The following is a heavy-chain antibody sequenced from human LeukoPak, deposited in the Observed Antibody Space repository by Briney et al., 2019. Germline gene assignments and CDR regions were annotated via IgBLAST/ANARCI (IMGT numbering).Heavy chain of an antibody. V-gene: IGHV1-46*01. J-gene: IGHJ4*02. CDR3: ARDHDSAARHTTIDY. Sequence: ASVKVSCKASGYTFTSYYMHWVRQAPGQGLEWMGIINPSGGSTSYAQKFQGRVTMTRDTSTSTVCMELSSLRSEDTAVYYCARDHDSAARHTTIDYWGQGTLVTVSS. CDR1: GYTFTSYY. D-gene: IGHD6-6*01. CDR2: INPSGGST.